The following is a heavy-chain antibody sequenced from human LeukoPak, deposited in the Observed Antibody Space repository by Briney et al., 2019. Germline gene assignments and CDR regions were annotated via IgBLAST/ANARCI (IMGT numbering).Heavy chain of an antibody. J-gene: IGHJ4*02. CDR1: GFTFSSYG. CDR2: IRYDGSNK. D-gene: IGHD6-19*01. V-gene: IGHV3-30*02. Sequence: GGSLRLSCAASGFTFSSYGMHWVRQAPGKGLEWVAFIRYDGSNKYYADSVKGRFTISRDNSKNTLYLQMNSLRAEDTAVYYCAKSGRGYSSGWYRFDYWGQGTLVTVSS. CDR3: AKSGRGYSSGWYRFDY.